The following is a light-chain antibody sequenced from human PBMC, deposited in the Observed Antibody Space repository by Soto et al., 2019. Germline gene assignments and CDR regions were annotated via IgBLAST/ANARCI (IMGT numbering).Light chain of an antibody. CDR1: QGITNY. J-gene: IGKJ4*01. CDR2: AAS. CDR3: QGYHSAHIS. Sequence: QMTQSPSSLSASVGDRVTITCRASQGITNYLAWYQQKPGKVPKLLIYAASTLQPGVPSRFNGSGSGTDFTLTINNLQPEDVATYYCQGYHSAHISFGGGTKVETK. V-gene: IGKV1-27*01.